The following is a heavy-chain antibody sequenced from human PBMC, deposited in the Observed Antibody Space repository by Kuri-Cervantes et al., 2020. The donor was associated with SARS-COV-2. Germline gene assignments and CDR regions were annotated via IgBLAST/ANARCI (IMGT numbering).Heavy chain of an antibody. CDR2: ISAYNGNT. CDR3: ARGSAGGRYSNYVLDY. J-gene: IGHJ4*02. Sequence: ASVKVSCKASGYTFTSYGISWVRQAPGQGLEGMGWISAYNGNTNYAQKLQGRVTMTTDTSTSTAYMELRSLRSDDTAVYYCARGSAGGRYSNYVLDYWGQGTLVTVSS. D-gene: IGHD4-11*01. V-gene: IGHV1-18*01. CDR1: GYTFTSYG.